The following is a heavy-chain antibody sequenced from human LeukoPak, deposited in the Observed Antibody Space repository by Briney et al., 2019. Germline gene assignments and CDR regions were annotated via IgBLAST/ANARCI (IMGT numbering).Heavy chain of an antibody. CDR3: ARVGDWSYYFGMDA. J-gene: IGHJ6*02. D-gene: IGHD3-16*01. CDR2: IFGSGVKT. V-gene: IGHV3-23*01. Sequence: GGSLRLSCAASGFTSSGHSMAWVRQTPGKGLEWVSVIFGSGVKTYHADSLEGRFTISRDNSKSTLYLQMNSLRADDTAVYYCARVGDWSYYFGMDAWGQGTTVSASS. CDR1: GFTSSGHS.